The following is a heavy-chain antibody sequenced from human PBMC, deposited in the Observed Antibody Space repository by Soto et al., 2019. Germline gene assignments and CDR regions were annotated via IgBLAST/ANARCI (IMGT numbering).Heavy chain of an antibody. CDR1: GYTFISYA. D-gene: IGHD5-18*01. CDR2: ISDYNGNT. Sequence: ASVKVSCKTSGYTFISYAISWVRQAPGQGLEWMGWISDYNGNTNYAQKFQGRVSMTTDTSTSAAYMELRSLRSDDTAMYYCARVLAMVTPLAEKNFDYWGQGTLVTLSS. J-gene: IGHJ4*02. V-gene: IGHV1-18*04. CDR3: ARVLAMVTPLAEKNFDY.